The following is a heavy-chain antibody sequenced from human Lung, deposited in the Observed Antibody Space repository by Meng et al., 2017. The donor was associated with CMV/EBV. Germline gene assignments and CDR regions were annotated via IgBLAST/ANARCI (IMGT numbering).Heavy chain of an antibody. J-gene: IGHJ4*02. CDR1: GFTFSTYD. CDR3: ARARSPTHFDY. CDR2: IGTVGDT. Sequence: GEXXKISCTASGFTFSTYDFHWVRQPTGKGLEWVSSIGTVGDTYSIGSVKGRFIISREDAKNTVYLQMNGLRDGDTGLYYCARARSPTHFDYWGQGALVTVSS. V-gene: IGHV3-13*01.